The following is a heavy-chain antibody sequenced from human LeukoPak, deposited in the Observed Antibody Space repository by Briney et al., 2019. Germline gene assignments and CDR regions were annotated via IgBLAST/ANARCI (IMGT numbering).Heavy chain of an antibody. J-gene: IGHJ4*02. V-gene: IGHV1-69*05. CDR3: ASDYPYGDYAY. CDR1: GGTFSSYA. CDR2: IIPIFGTA. D-gene: IGHD4-17*01. Sequence: ASVKVSCKASGGTFSSYAISWVRQAPGQGLEWMGRIIPIFGTANYAQKFQGRVTITTDESTSTAYMELSSLRSEDTAVYYCASDYPYGDYAYWGQGTLVTVSS.